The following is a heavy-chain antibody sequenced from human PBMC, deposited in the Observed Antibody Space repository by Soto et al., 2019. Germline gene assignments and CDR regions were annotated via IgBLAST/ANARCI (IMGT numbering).Heavy chain of an antibody. CDR1: GGSLRGCRDC. CDR2: IYYSGST. J-gene: IGHJ5*02. V-gene: IGHV4-39*01. Sequence: AESLSSTCTIAGGSLRGCRDCCAWMCQAPWKGLEWIGSIYYSGSTYYNPSLKSRVTISVDTSKNQFSLKLSSVTAADTAVYYCARHSNIAYRLDDWFDPRSQATLV. CDR3: ARHSNIAYRLDDWFDP. D-gene: IGHD2-21*01.